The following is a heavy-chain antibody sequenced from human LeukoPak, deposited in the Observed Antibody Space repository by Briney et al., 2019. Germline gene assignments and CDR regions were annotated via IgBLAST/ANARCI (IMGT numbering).Heavy chain of an antibody. CDR1: GGTFSSYA. Sequence: ASVKVSCKASGGTFSSYAISWVRQAPGQGLEWMGGVIPIFGTANYAQKFQGRVTITTDESTSTAYMELSSLRSEDTAVYYCALSIAARPVYFQHWGLGTLVTVSS. D-gene: IGHD6-6*01. V-gene: IGHV1-69*05. CDR3: ALSIAARPVYFQH. J-gene: IGHJ1*01. CDR2: VIPIFGTA.